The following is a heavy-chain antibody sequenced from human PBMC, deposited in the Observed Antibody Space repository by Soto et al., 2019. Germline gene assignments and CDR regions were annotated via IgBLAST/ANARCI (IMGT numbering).Heavy chain of an antibody. D-gene: IGHD3-3*01. CDR3: ARTAIESTDPYYEYGLDV. J-gene: IGHJ6*02. CDR1: GYTFTRNG. Sequence: ASVKVSCKTSGYTFTRNGISWVRQAPGQGLEWMGWISPKSGSIKYAQKFQGRVIMTTDTSTSTAYMEVRSLRSDDTAVYYCARTAIESTDPYYEYGLDVWGQGTSVTVSS. V-gene: IGHV1-18*01. CDR2: ISPKSGSI.